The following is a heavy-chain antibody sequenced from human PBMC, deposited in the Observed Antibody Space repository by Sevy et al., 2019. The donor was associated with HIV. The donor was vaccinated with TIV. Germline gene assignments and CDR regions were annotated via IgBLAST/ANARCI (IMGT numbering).Heavy chain of an antibody. CDR2: ISYDGSNK. CDR3: ARGDIVVVPAAIPTWDY. Sequence: GGSLRLSCAASGFTFSSYAMHWVRQAPGKGLEWVAVISYDGSNKYYADSVKGRFTISRDNSKNTLYLQMNSLRAEDTAVYDCARGDIVVVPAAIPTWDYWGQGTLVTVSS. D-gene: IGHD2-2*02. V-gene: IGHV3-30-3*01. J-gene: IGHJ4*02. CDR1: GFTFSSYA.